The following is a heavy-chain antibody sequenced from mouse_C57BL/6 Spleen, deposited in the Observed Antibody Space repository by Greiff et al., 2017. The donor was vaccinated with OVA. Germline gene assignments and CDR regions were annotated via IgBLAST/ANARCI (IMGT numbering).Heavy chain of an antibody. J-gene: IGHJ2*01. CDR3: ARGWESSYFDY. CDR2: IDPSDSYT. Sequence: QVQLKQPGAELVKPGASVKLSCKASGYTFTSYWMQWVKQRPGQGLEWIGEIDPSDSYTNYNQKFKGKATLTVDTSSSTAYMQLSSLTSEDSAVYYCARGWESSYFDYWGQGTTLTVSS. V-gene: IGHV1-50*01. CDR1: GYTFTSYW. D-gene: IGHD1-1*02.